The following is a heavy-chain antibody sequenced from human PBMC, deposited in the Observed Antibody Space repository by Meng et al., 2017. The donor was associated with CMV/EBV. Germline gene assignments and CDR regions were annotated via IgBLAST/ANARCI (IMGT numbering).Heavy chain of an antibody. J-gene: IGHJ6*02. CDR2: IYHSGST. D-gene: IGHD6-6*01. CDR3: ARWPGIAARPLDV. CDR1: GGSISSSNW. Sequence: SETLSPTCAVSGGSISSSNWWSWVRQPPGKGLEWIGEIYHSGSTNYNPSLKSRVTISVDKSKNQFSLKLSSVTAADTAVYYCARWPGIAARPLDVWGQGTTVTVSS. V-gene: IGHV4-4*02.